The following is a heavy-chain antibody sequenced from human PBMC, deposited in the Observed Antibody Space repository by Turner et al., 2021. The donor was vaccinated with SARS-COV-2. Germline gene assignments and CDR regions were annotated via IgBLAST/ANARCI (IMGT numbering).Heavy chain of an antibody. Sequence: EVRLVESGGGLAQPGGSLRLSCSASGFPFSSYGMNWVRQAPQKGLEWIASISGSSGAISYADSVKGRFTISRDNANNSVSLQISSLRHEDTAVYFCARDQWEPIHDAFDIWGQGKKVTVSS. D-gene: IGHD1-26*01. CDR1: GFPFSSYG. CDR3: ARDQWEPIHDAFDI. CDR2: ISGSSGAI. J-gene: IGHJ3*02. V-gene: IGHV3-48*02.